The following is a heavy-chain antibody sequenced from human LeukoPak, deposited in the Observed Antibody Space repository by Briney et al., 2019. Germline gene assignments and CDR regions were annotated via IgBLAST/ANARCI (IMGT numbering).Heavy chain of an antibody. Sequence: ASVKVSCKASGYTFTGHYMHWVRQAPGQGLEWMGWINPNSGGTNYAQKFQGRVTMTRDTSISTAYMELSRLRSDDTAVYYCARVKGRLPNPYDAFDIWGQGTMVTVSS. V-gene: IGHV1-2*02. CDR2: INPNSGGT. J-gene: IGHJ3*02. CDR1: GYTFTGHY. CDR3: ARVKGRLPNPYDAFDI. D-gene: IGHD5-18*01.